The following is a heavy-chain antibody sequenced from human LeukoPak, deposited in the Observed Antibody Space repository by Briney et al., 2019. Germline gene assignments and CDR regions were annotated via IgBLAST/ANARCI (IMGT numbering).Heavy chain of an antibody. V-gene: IGHV4-59*01. CDR3: ARGGALTSLDTAMLY. J-gene: IGHJ4*02. CDR2: IYHSGST. D-gene: IGHD5-18*01. CDR1: GGSISSYY. Sequence: SETLSLTCTVSGGSISSYYWNWIRQTPGKGMEWIGYIYHSGSTNYNSSLKSRVTISVDTSKNQFSLKLTSVNAADTAVYYCARGGALTSLDTAMLYWGQGTLVTVSS.